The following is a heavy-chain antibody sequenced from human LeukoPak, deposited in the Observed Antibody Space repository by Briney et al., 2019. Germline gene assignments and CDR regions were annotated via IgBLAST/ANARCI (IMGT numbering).Heavy chain of an antibody. CDR2: INGDGSTT. CDR1: GFAFNKYW. D-gene: IGHD3-22*01. V-gene: IGHV3-74*01. CDR3: ARDSTDEYYYDSSGYCGY. Sequence: GGSLRLSCAASGFAFNKYWMHWVRQAPGKGLVWVSRINGDGSTTSYADSVKGRFTISRDNSKNTLYLQMNSLRAEDTAVYYCARDSTDEYYYDSSGYCGYWGQGTLVTVSS. J-gene: IGHJ4*02.